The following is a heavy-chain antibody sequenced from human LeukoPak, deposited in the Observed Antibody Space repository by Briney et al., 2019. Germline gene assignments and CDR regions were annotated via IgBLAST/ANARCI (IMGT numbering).Heavy chain of an antibody. CDR3: ARREAGYYDFWSGYYYGWFDP. CDR2: INPNSGGT. J-gene: IGHJ5*02. V-gene: IGHV1-2*02. Sequence: ASVKVSCKASGYTFTGYCMHWVRQAPGQGLEWMGWINPNSGGTNYAQKFQGRVTMTRDTSISTAYMELSRLRSDDTAVYYCARREAGYYDFWSGYYYGWFDPWGQGTLVTVSS. D-gene: IGHD3-3*01. CDR1: GYTFTGYC.